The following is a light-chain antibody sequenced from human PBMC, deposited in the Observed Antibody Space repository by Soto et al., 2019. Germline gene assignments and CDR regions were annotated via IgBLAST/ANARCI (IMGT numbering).Light chain of an antibody. Sequence: IQMTQSPSSLSASVGGRVSISCRASQSISKFLNWYHQKPGKAPKLLIYGASSLQSGVPSRFSGSGSGTDFTLTISSLQPEDFATYYCQQSYSSPITFGQGTRLEIK. CDR1: QSISKF. CDR2: GAS. V-gene: IGKV1-39*01. J-gene: IGKJ5*01. CDR3: QQSYSSPIT.